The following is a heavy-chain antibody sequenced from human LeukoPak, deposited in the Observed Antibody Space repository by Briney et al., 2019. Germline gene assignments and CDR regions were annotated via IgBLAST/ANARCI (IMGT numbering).Heavy chain of an antibody. CDR1: GGSISSYY. Sequence: SETLSLTCTVSGGSISSYYWSWIRQPAGKGLEWIGRIYTSGSTNYNPSLKSRVTISVDTSKNQFSLKLSSVTAADTAVYYCARGRPGATFEYYFDYWGQGTLVTVSS. V-gene: IGHV4-4*07. D-gene: IGHD1-26*01. CDR2: IYTSGST. J-gene: IGHJ4*02. CDR3: ARGRPGATFEYYFDY.